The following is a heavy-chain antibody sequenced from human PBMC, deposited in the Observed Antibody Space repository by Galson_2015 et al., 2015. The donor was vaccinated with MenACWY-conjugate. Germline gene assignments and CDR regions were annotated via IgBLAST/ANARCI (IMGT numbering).Heavy chain of an antibody. Sequence: SLRLSCAASGITFSSYAMSWVRQAPGKGLEWVSSISTTGGTTSYADSVKGRFTISRDNSKNTLYLQMNSLRAGDTAVYYCAQGAGSRWFDPWGQGTLVIVSS. CDR3: AQGAGSRWFDP. CDR1: GITFSSYA. V-gene: IGHV3-23*01. J-gene: IGHJ5*02. D-gene: IGHD3-10*01. CDR2: ISTTGGTT.